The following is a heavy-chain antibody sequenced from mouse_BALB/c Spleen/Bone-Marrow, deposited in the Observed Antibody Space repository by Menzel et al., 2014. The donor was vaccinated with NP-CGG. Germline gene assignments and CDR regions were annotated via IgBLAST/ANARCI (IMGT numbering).Heavy chain of an antibody. J-gene: IGHJ4*01. Sequence: EVKLQESGAELVKPGASVKLSCTVSGFHIKDTYMHWVKQRPEQGLEWIGRIDPASGNTKYDPKFQGKATITADTSSNTAYLQLSSLTSEDTAVYYCAIVGVGVTDYWGQGTSVTVSS. CDR1: GFHIKDTY. CDR2: IDPASGNT. D-gene: IGHD2-12*01. V-gene: IGHV14-3*02. CDR3: AIVGVGVTDY.